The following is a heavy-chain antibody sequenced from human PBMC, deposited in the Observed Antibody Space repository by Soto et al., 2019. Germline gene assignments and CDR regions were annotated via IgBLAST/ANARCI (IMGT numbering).Heavy chain of an antibody. J-gene: IGHJ4*02. CDR3: ARDFYDSSGYSLKYFDN. CDR1: GGTFNNFV. D-gene: IGHD3-22*01. V-gene: IGHV1-69*01. Sequence: QLQLVQSGAEVKKPGSSVKVSCMASGGTFNNFVISWVRQAPGQGLEWMGGISPIFHTTNYAQKFQGRVTITADESTTTAYMELSSLRSEDTAVYFCARDFYDSSGYSLKYFDNWGQGTLVTVSS. CDR2: ISPIFHTT.